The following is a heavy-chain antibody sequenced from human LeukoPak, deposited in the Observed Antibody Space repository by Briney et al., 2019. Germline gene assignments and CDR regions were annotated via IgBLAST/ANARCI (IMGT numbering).Heavy chain of an antibody. CDR3: ARDRCSSCPMDV. Sequence: GGSLRLSCAASGFIFSSYSMNWVRQAPGKGLEWVSYISSSSSTIYYADSVKGRFTISRDNAKNSLYLQMNSLRAEDTVVYYCARDRCSSCPMDVWGKGTTVTVSS. J-gene: IGHJ6*04. D-gene: IGHD6-13*01. CDR1: GFIFSSYS. V-gene: IGHV3-48*01. CDR2: ISSSSSTI.